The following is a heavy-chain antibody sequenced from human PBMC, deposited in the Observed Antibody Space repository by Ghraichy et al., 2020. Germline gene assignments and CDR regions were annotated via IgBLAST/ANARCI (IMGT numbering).Heavy chain of an antibody. CDR2: IVPIFGVT. Sequence: SVKVSCKVSGGSFTTYAISWVRQAPGQGLEWMGGIVPIFGVTNYAQKFQGRLTITADESTGTAYMELNSLRSEDTAVYYCARPDSIRGERHYYYAMDVWGQGTAVSVSS. J-gene: IGHJ6*02. D-gene: IGHD3-10*01. CDR1: GGSFTTYA. CDR3: ARPDSIRGERHYYYAMDV. V-gene: IGHV1-69*13.